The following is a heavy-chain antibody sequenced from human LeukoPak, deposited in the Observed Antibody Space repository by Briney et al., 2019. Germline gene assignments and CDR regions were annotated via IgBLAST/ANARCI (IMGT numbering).Heavy chain of an antibody. Sequence: PGESLKISCKGSGYTFINYWIGWVRHMPGKGLQWPGIIYPGGSDTKYSPSFQGQVTFSVDKSISTAYLHWSSLKASDTAMYYCVRHDSSSPDYWGQGTLVTVSS. D-gene: IGHD6-13*01. CDR1: GYTFINYW. J-gene: IGHJ4*02. CDR2: IYPGGSDT. CDR3: VRHDSSSPDY. V-gene: IGHV5-51*01.